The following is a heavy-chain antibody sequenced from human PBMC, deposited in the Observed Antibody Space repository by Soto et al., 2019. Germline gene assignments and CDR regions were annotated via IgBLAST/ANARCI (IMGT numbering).Heavy chain of an antibody. V-gene: IGHV3-30*18. J-gene: IGHJ4*02. CDR1: GFTFSSYV. CDR3: AKGNYNFWSGVDY. Sequence: PGGSLRLSCAASGFTFSSYVIHWVRQAPGKGLEGVAVISFDVSDKYYADSVKGRFTISRDNSKNTLYLQMNSLRAEDTAVYYWAKGNYNFWSGVDYWGQGTLVTVAS. CDR2: ISFDVSDK. D-gene: IGHD3-3*01.